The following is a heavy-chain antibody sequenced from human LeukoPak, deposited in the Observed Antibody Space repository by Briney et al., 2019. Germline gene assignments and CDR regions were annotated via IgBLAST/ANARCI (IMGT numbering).Heavy chain of an antibody. CDR3: ARVYCSSTSCPLAAFDI. V-gene: IGHV3-74*01. CDR2: INSDGSST. J-gene: IGHJ3*02. Sequence: GGSLRLSCAASRFTFSSYWMLWVRQAPGKGLVWVSRINSDGSSTSYADSVKGRFTISRDNAKNTLYLQMNSLRAEDTAVYYCARVYCSSTSCPLAAFDIWGQGTMVTVSS. CDR1: RFTFSSYW. D-gene: IGHD2-2*01.